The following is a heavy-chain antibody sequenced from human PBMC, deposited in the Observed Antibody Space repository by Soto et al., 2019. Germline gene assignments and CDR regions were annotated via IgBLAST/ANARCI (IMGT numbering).Heavy chain of an antibody. CDR3: AHKGGRGAGMDV. CDR2: IYWDNDE. CDR1: GFSLSTSGVG. D-gene: IGHD2-15*01. J-gene: IGHJ6*02. Sequence: QITLKESGPTLVKPTQTLTLTYTFSGFSLSTSGVGVAWIRQPPGKALEWLALIYWDNDERYSPSLRSRLTITKDTSKNQVVLTLTNMDPVDTATYYCAHKGGRGAGMDVWGQGTTVTVS. V-gene: IGHV2-5*02.